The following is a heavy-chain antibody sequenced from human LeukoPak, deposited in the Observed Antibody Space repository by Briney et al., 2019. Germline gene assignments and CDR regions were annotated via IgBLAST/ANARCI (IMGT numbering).Heavy chain of an antibody. CDR3: AKDWSMDV. J-gene: IGHJ6*04. V-gene: IGHV3-30*02. CDR2: IRSDGSNK. Sequence: GGSLRLAYAVSGFTFSNYAMHWVSQAPGNGMEWVAFIRSDGSNKNYAGSVKGRFTISRDNSKNTLYLQMNSLRTEDTAVYYCAKDWSMDVWGKGTTVTVSS. CDR1: GFTFSNYA.